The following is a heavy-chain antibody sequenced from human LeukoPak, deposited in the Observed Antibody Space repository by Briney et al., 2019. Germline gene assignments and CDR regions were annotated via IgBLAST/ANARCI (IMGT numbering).Heavy chain of an antibody. Sequence: GGSLKLSCAASGFTFSGSAMHWVRQASGKGLEWVGRIRSKANSYATAYAASVKGRFTISRDDSKNTACLQMNSLKTEDTAVYYCTFLLPPLGPWGQGTLVTVSS. CDR3: TFLLPPLGP. D-gene: IGHD3-16*01. CDR2: IRSKANSYAT. V-gene: IGHV3-73*01. CDR1: GFTFSGSA. J-gene: IGHJ5*02.